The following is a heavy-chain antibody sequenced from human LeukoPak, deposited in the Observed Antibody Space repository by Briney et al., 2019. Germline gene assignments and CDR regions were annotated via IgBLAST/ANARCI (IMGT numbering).Heavy chain of an antibody. CDR3: AGDLPR. Sequence: GGSLRLSCAASGFTFSSYAMHWVRQAPGKGLEWVAVISYDGSNKYYADSVKGRFTISRDNSKNTLYLQMNSLRAEDTAVYYCAGDLPRWGQGTLVTVSS. V-gene: IGHV3-30-3*01. CDR2: ISYDGSNK. CDR1: GFTFSSYA. J-gene: IGHJ4*02.